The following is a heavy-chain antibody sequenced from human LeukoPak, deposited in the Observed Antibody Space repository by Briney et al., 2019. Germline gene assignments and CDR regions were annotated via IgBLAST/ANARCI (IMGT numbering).Heavy chain of an antibody. D-gene: IGHD6-13*01. CDR2: ITGSGGNT. CDR3: AKAASSSWPSYYYGMDV. J-gene: IGHJ6*02. V-gene: IGHV3-23*01. CDR1: GFIFSSYS. Sequence: GGPLRLSCAASGFIFSSYSMSWVRQAPGKGLEWVSVITGSGGNTYYADSVKGRFTISKGNSKNTVYLQMSSLRVDDTAVYYCAKAASSSWPSYYYGMDVWGQGTTVTVSS.